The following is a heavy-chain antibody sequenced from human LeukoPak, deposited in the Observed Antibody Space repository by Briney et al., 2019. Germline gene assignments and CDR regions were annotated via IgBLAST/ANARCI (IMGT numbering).Heavy chain of an antibody. D-gene: IGHD4-17*01. Sequence: PSETLSLTCTVPGGSISSYSWSWIRQPPGKGLEWFGYIYYSGSTNYNPSLKSRVTISVDTSKNQFSLKLSSVTAADTAVYYCARHRSGDYAWFDYWGQGTLVTVSS. V-gene: IGHV4-59*08. CDR2: IYYSGST. CDR1: GGSISSYS. CDR3: ARHRSGDYAWFDY. J-gene: IGHJ4*02.